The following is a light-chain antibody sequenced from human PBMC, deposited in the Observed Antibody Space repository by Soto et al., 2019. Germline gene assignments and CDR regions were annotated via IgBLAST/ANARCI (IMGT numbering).Light chain of an antibody. CDR1: QSVNSN. J-gene: IGKJ1*01. Sequence: EIVMTQSPVTLSVSPGERATLSCRASQSVNSNLAWYQQKPGQAPRLLIYAASTRATGIPARFTGSGSGTEFTLTISSLLSEDFAVYHCQQYNNWPPGTFGQGTKVEMK. V-gene: IGKV3-15*01. CDR3: QQYNNWPPGT. CDR2: AAS.